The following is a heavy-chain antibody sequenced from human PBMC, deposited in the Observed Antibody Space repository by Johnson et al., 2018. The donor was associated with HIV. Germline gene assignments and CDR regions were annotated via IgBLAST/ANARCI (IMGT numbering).Heavy chain of an antibody. CDR2: ISYDGSNK. D-gene: IGHD1-1*01. CDR3: ARFPPGERDDAFDI. CDR1: GFTFSSYA. Sequence: QMLLVESGGGVVQPGRYLRLSCAASGFTFSSYAMHWVRQAPGKGLEWVAVISYDGSNKYYADSVKGRFTISRDNSKNTLYLQMNSLRAEDTAVYYCARFPPGERDDAFDIWGQGTMVTVSS. V-gene: IGHV3-30-3*01. J-gene: IGHJ3*02.